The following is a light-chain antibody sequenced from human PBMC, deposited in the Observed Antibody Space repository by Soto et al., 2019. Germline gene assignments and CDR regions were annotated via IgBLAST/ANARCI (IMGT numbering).Light chain of an antibody. Sequence: QSVLTQPPSVSVAPGQRVTISCTGCSSNIGAGYDVHWYQQLPGTAPKLLIYGNSNRPSGVPDRVSGSKSGTSASLAITGLQAEDEADYYCQSYDSSLSGYVFGTGTKLTVL. V-gene: IGLV1-40*01. CDR2: GNS. CDR3: QSYDSSLSGYV. J-gene: IGLJ1*01. CDR1: SSNIGAGYD.